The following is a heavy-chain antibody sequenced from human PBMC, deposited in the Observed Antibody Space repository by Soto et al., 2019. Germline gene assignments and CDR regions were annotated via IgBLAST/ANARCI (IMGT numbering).Heavy chain of an antibody. CDR3: AIDLTWGRPRDAFDI. Sequence: EVQLLESGGGLVQPGGSLRLSCTASGFTFSNYAMSWVRQAPGKGLEWVSTVSGSTSSSIYYADSVKGRFTISRDNSKNTGYLQMSSLRAEDTAVYYCAIDLTWGRPRDAFDIWGQGTMVTVSS. V-gene: IGHV3-23*01. CDR1: GFTFSNYA. CDR2: VSGSTSSSI. D-gene: IGHD7-27*01. J-gene: IGHJ3*02.